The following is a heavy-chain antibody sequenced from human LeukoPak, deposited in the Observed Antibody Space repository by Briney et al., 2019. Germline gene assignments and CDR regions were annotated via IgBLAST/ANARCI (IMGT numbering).Heavy chain of an antibody. V-gene: IGHV1-69*13. CDR3: ARGDPYGSGSYYFDY. CDR2: IIPIFGTA. D-gene: IGHD3-10*01. J-gene: IGHJ4*02. Sequence: GASVKVSCKASGGTFSSYAISWVRQAPGQGLEWMGGIIPIFGTANYAQKFQGRVTITADESTSTAYMELSSLRSEDTAVYYCARGDPYGSGSYYFDYWGQGTLVTVSS. CDR1: GGTFSSYA.